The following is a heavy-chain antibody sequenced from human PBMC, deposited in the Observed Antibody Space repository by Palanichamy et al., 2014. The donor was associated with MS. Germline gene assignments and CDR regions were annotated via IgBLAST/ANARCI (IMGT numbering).Heavy chain of an antibody. Sequence: QGQLQQWGAGLLKPSETLSLTCAVYSGSLSGHYWIWIRQPPGKGLEWIGEIHQSGSTRYNPSLKSRVTIAVDTSKNQFSLNLNSVTAADTAVYYCAGGVEEYSPSSSSFWGGFWFNPWGQGTLVTVSS. D-gene: IGHD6-6*01. CDR1: SGSLSGHY. J-gene: IGHJ5*02. CDR2: IHQSGST. CDR3: AGGVEEYSPSSSSFWGGFWFNP. V-gene: IGHV4-34*01.